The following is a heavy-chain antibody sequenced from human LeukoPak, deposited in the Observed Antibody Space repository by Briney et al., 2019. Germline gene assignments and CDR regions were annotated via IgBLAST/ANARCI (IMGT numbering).Heavy chain of an antibody. Sequence: SVKVSCKASGGTFSSYAISWVRQAPGQGLEWMGRIIPIFGTANYAQKFQGRVTITTDESTSTAYMELSSLRSEDTAVYYCARDPGFERIAARPGGSNYFDYWGQGTLVTVSS. D-gene: IGHD6-6*01. J-gene: IGHJ4*02. CDR2: IIPIFGTA. V-gene: IGHV1-69*05. CDR3: ARDPGFERIAARPGGSNYFDY. CDR1: GGTFSSYA.